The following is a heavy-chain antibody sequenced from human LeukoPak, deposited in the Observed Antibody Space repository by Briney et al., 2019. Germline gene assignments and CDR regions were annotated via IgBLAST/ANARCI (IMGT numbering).Heavy chain of an antibody. V-gene: IGHV1-2*02. J-gene: IGHJ4*02. CDR2: INPNSGGT. Sequence: ASVKVSCKASGYTFTGYYMHWVRQAPGQGLEWMGWINPNSGGTNYAQKLQGRVTMTTDTSTSTAYMELRSLRSDDTAVYYCARDHYYDSSGYYLAGDYWGQGTLVTVSS. D-gene: IGHD3-22*01. CDR1: GYTFTGYY. CDR3: ARDHYYDSSGYYLAGDY.